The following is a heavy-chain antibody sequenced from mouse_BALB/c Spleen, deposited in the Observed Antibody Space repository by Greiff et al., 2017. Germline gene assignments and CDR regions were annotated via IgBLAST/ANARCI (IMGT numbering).Heavy chain of an antibody. V-gene: IGHV2-6-5*01. D-gene: IGHD2-10*02. CDR1: GFSLTDYG. CDR2: IWGGGST. J-gene: IGHJ4*01. CDR3: AKQEYGNYRPYAMDY. Sequence: QVQLQQSGPGLVAPSQSLSITCTVSGFSLTDYGVSWIRQPPGKGLEWLGVIWGGGSTYYNSALKSRLSISKDNSKSQVFLKMNSLQTDDTAMYYCAKQEYGNYRPYAMDYWGQGTSVTVSS.